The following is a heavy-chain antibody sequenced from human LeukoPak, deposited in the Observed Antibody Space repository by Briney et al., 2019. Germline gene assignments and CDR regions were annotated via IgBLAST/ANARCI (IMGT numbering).Heavy chain of an antibody. CDR1: GYFFNSYW. D-gene: IGHD5-24*01. J-gene: IGHJ3*02. CDR2: IYPGDSDT. Sequence: GESLKISCKGSGYFFNSYWIGWVRQMPGKGREWMGIIYPGDSDTRYSPSFQGQVTISADRAISTAYLQWSSLKASDTAMYYCARQPWPERAFDIWGQGTMVTVSS. CDR3: ARQPWPERAFDI. V-gene: IGHV5-51*01.